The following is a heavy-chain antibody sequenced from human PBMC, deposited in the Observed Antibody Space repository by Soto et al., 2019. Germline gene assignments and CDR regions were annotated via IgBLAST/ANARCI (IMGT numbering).Heavy chain of an antibody. CDR2: VIPILGMA. CDR1: GGTFSSYS. D-gene: IGHD2-2*01. J-gene: IGHJ5*02. CDR3: ARGGAVVVPGAVDRHNWFDP. V-gene: IGHV1-69*02. Sequence: QVQLVQSGAEVKKPGSSVKVSCEASGGTFSSYSFSWVRQAPGQGLEWMGRVIPILGMANYAQKFQGRVTITADKSTSTVYMELSSLRSEDTDVYYCARGGAVVVPGAVDRHNWFDPWGQGTLVTVSS.